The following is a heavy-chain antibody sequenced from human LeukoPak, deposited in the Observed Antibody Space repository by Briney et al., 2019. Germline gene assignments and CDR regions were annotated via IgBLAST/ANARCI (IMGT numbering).Heavy chain of an antibody. D-gene: IGHD1-26*01. CDR1: GYTFTSYD. CDR2: IIPIFGTA. J-gene: IGHJ4*02. CDR3: ASPVGDYYDY. V-gene: IGHV1-69*05. Sequence: KVSCKASGYTFTSYDINWVRQATGQGLEWMGGIIPIFGTANYAQKFQGRVTITTDESTSTAYMELSSLRSEDTAVYYCASPVGDYYDYWGQGTLVTVSS.